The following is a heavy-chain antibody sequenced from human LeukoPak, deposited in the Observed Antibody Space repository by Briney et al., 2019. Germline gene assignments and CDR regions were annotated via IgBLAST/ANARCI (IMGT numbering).Heavy chain of an antibody. Sequence: GGSLRLSCSASGFAFSTYVMHWVRQAPGKGLECISGIDSNGGRTYYADSVKGRFTISRDNSKNTLYLQMNSLRAEDTAIYYCAKAALRYQLLSSLDHWGQGTLVTVSS. CDR2: IDSNGGRT. CDR1: GFAFSTYV. CDR3: AKAALRYQLLSSLDH. J-gene: IGHJ4*02. D-gene: IGHD2-2*01. V-gene: IGHV3-64*04.